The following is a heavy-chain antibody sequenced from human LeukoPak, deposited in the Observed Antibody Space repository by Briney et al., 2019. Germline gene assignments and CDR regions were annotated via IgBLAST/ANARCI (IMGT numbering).Heavy chain of an antibody. D-gene: IGHD3-10*01. Sequence: GASVKVSCKASGYTFINYGISWVRQAPGQGLEWMGWISAYNGNTNYAQKLQGRVTMITDTSTSTVYMELWGLRYDDTAVYYCARRREFGESYYMDVWGKGTTLTVSS. CDR1: GYTFINYG. CDR2: ISAYNGNT. J-gene: IGHJ6*03. V-gene: IGHV1-18*01. CDR3: ARRREFGESYYMDV.